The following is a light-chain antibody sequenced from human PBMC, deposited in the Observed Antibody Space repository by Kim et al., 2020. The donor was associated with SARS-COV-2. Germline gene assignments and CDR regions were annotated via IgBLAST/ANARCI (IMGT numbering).Light chain of an antibody. CDR3: PKYNAAPWT. V-gene: IGKV1-27*01. Sequence: DIQMTQSPSSLSASVGDRVTITCRASQDISNYVVWYQQKPGKVPKVLIYAASALHSGVPSRFSGGGFGTDFTLTISSLQPEDVATYYCPKYNAAPWTFGQGTKLEI. CDR2: AAS. J-gene: IGKJ1*01. CDR1: QDISNY.